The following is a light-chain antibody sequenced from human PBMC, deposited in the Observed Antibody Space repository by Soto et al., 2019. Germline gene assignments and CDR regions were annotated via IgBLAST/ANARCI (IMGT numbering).Light chain of an antibody. Sequence: QSVLTQPASVSGSPGQSITISCTGTSSDVGGYNYVSWYQQHPGQAPKLMIYDVSNRPSGVSNRFSGSKSGNTASLTISGLQAEDEADYYCRSYISSSAYVFGSVTKLTVL. CDR2: DVS. J-gene: IGLJ1*01. CDR3: RSYISSSAYV. V-gene: IGLV2-14*01. CDR1: SSDVGGYNY.